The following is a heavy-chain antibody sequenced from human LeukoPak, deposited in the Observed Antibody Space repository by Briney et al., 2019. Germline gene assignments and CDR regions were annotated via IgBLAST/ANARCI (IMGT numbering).Heavy chain of an antibody. CDR1: GGSXXXYY. D-gene: IGHD2-15*01. CDR3: ARHLLAYGYCSGGSCPYYFDY. J-gene: IGHJ4*02. V-gene: IGHV4-59*08. CDR2: FYYSGST. Sequence: XLXXTXSGGSXXXYYWXWIRQPPGKGLEWIGYFYYSGSTNYNPSLKNRVTISVDTSKNQFSLKLSSVTAADTAVYYCARHLLAYGYCSGGSCPYYFDYWGQGTLVTVSS.